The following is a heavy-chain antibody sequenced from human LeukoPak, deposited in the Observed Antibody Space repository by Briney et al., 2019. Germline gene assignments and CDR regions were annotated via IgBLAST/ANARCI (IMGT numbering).Heavy chain of an antibody. J-gene: IGHJ4*02. CDR2: INAGNGNT. D-gene: IGHD4-17*01. CDR1: GYTFTSYA. CDR3: ARSSDYVPQGPDFDY. V-gene: IGHV1-3*01. Sequence: GASVKVSCKASGYTFTSYAMHWVRQAPGQRLEWMGWINAGNGNTKYSQKFQGRVTITRDTSASTAYMELSSLRSEDTAVYYCARSSDYVPQGPDFDYWGQGTLVTVSS.